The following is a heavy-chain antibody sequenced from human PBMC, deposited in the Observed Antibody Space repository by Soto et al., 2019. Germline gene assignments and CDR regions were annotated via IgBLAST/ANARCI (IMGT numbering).Heavy chain of an antibody. V-gene: IGHV5-51*01. CDR1: GYSFTSYW. Sequence: PGEALKISCKGSGYSFTSYWIGWVRQMPGKGLEWMGIIHPSDFDTRYSPSFQGQVTISADKSISTAYLQWSSLRASDTAMYYCAIHSTGYEDSWRQGTLVTVSS. J-gene: IGHJ5*02. CDR3: AIHSTGYEDS. CDR2: IHPSDFDT. D-gene: IGHD5-12*01.